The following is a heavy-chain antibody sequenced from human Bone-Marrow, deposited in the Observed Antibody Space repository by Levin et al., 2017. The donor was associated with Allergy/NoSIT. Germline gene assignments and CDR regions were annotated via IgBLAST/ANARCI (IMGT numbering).Heavy chain of an antibody. J-gene: IGHJ4*02. D-gene: IGHD3-10*01. CDR3: ASGTYYAGDY. CDR1: GGTFSSHG. CDR2: IIHISGTP. Sequence: SVKVSCKASGGTFSSHGISWVRQAPGQGLEWMGGIIHISGTPNYAQKFQGRVTVTADKSTSIVYMELSSLRSEDTAVYYCASGTYYAGDYWGQGTLVTVSS. V-gene: IGHV1-69*06.